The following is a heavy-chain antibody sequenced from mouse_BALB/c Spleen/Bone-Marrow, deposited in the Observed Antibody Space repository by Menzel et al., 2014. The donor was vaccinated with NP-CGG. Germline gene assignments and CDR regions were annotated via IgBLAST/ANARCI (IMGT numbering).Heavy chain of an antibody. CDR2: INPYNDGT. V-gene: IGHV1-14*01. CDR1: GYTFTRYV. J-gene: IGHJ4*01. Sequence: EVQLQESGPELVKPGASVKMSCKASGYTFTRYVMYWVKQKPGQGLEWIGYINPYNDGTKYNEKFKGKATLTSDKSSSTAYMELSSLTSEDSAVYYCARSLLRAYYWGQGTSVTVSS. D-gene: IGHD1-1*01. CDR3: ARSLLRAYY.